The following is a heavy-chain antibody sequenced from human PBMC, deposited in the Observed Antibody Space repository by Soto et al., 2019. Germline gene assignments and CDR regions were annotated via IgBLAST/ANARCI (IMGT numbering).Heavy chain of an antibody. V-gene: IGHV3-33*01. CDR2: IWYDGSNK. CDR1: GDTVRSYG. J-gene: IGHJ4*02. CDR3: ARDRDRYYDFWSGYDY. D-gene: IGHD3-3*01. Sequence: SLGLSRAASGDTVRSYGMAGVCQAPGKGLEWVAVIWYDGSNKYYADSVKGRFTISRDNSKNTLYLQMNSLRAEDTAVYYCARDRDRYYDFWSGYDYWGQGTLVPVSS.